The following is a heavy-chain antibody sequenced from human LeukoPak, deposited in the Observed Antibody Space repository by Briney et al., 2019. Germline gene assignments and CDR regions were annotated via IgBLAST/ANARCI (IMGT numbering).Heavy chain of an antibody. CDR1: GGSISASRRY. CDR3: TRQLSWASDTGDS. CDR2: IRYIGTT. V-gene: IGHV4-39*01. Sequence: SETLSLTSTVSGGSISASRRYWGRVRQPPGGGLEWLGSIRYIGTTYYNPSLQSRLTISVDNSQNQFSLKLKSVTAADTSMYYCTRQLSWASDTGDSWGQGTLVTVSS. J-gene: IGHJ5*01. D-gene: IGHD6-13*01.